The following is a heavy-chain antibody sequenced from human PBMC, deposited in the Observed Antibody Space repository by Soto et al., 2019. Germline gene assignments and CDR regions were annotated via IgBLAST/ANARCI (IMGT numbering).Heavy chain of an antibody. V-gene: IGHV4-61*01. Sequence: SETLSLTCTVSGGSVSSGSYYWSWIRQPPGKGLEWIGYIYYSGSTKYNPSLKSRVTISVDTSKNQFSLKLSSVTAADTAVYYCARDLSPMGYYDFWSGYYNWFDPWGQGTLVTVSS. D-gene: IGHD3-3*01. CDR2: IYYSGST. CDR1: GGSVSSGSYY. CDR3: ARDLSPMGYYDFWSGYYNWFDP. J-gene: IGHJ5*02.